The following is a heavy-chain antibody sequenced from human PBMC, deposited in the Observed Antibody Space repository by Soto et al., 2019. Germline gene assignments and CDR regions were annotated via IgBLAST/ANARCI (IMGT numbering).Heavy chain of an antibody. J-gene: IGHJ5*02. D-gene: IGHD2-21*02. CDR2: IRSKADSYAT. Sequence: EVQLVESGGGLVQPGGSLKLSCAASGFTLSGSRIHWVRQASGKGLEWVGRIRSKADSYATAYAASVKGRFTISRDDPKNTAYLQMNSLKTEDTAAYYCTSQYCGGDCSRVDPWGQGTLVTVSS. CDR1: GFTLSGSR. V-gene: IGHV3-73*02. CDR3: TSQYCGGDCSRVDP.